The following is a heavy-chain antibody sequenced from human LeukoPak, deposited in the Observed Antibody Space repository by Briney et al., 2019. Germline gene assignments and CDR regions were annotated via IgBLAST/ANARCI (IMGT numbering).Heavy chain of an antibody. V-gene: IGHV3-23*01. CDR2: ISGSGGGT. CDR3: AKRGVVIRVVLVGFHKEAYYFDS. CDR1: GITLSNYG. J-gene: IGHJ4*02. D-gene: IGHD3-10*01. Sequence: GGSLRVSCAVSGITLSNYGMSWVRQAPGKGLEWVAGISGSGGGTNYADSVKGRFTISRDNPKNTLHLQMNSLRAEDTAVYFCAKRGVVIRVVLVGFHKEAYYFDSWGQGALVTVSS.